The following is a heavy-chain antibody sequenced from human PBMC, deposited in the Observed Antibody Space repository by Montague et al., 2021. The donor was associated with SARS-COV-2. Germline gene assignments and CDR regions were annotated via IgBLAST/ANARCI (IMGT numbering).Heavy chain of an antibody. CDR1: GGSFSNYY. CDR2: VNQSGTT. CDR3: ARVRRPVVVPGAGPAGRAFDI. V-gene: IGHV4-34*01. D-gene: IGHD2-2*01. Sequence: SETLSLTCAISGGSFSNYYWSWIRQPPGKGLLWIGEVNQSGTTIYNPSVKSGVTISEDTSKNQFYLRLNSVTAADTAVYYCARVRRPVVVPGAGPAGRAFDIWGQGTMVTVSS. J-gene: IGHJ3*02.